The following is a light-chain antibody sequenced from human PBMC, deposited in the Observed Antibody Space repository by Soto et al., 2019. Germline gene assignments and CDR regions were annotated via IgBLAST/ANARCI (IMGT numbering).Light chain of an antibody. J-gene: IGKJ1*01. CDR3: QQYGSSPPRT. V-gene: IGKV3-20*01. CDR1: QSVSSSY. Sequence: PGARATLSCRASQSVSSSYLAWYQQKPGQAPRLLIYGASSRATGIPDRFSGSGSGTDFTLTISRLEPEDFAVYYCQQYGSSPPRTFGQGTKVEIK. CDR2: GAS.